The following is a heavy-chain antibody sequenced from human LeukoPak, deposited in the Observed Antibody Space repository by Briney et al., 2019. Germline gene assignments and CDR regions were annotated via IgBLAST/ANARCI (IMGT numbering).Heavy chain of an antibody. Sequence: GGPLRLSCAASGFTFRNYGMHWVRQAPGKGLEWVTFIRYDGSNKYYADSVKGRFTISRDNSKNTLYLQMNSLRAEDTAVYYCAKATVGATYFDLWGRGTLVTVSS. CDR1: GFTFRNYG. D-gene: IGHD1-26*01. V-gene: IGHV3-30*02. CDR2: IRYDGSNK. J-gene: IGHJ2*01. CDR3: AKATVGATYFDL.